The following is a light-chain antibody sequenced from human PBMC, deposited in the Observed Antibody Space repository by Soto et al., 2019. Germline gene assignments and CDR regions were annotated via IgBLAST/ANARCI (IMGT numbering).Light chain of an antibody. V-gene: IGKV3-20*01. J-gene: IGKJ1*01. CDR1: PSLSSTY. Sequence: EIVLTQSPGTLSLSPGERATLSCRASPSLSSTYLAWYQQKPGQAPRLLIYGASSRAIGIPDRFSGSGSGTEFTLTISRLEPEDFAVYYCQQYGRTPLTFGQGTKVEI. CDR2: GAS. CDR3: QQYGRTPLT.